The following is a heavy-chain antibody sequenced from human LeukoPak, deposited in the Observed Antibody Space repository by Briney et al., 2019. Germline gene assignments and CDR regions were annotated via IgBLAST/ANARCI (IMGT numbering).Heavy chain of an antibody. CDR1: GFTFSSYS. CDR2: ISSSSSYI. Sequence: TGGSLRLSCAASGFTFSSYSMNWVRQAPGKGLAWVSSISSSSSYIYYADSVKGRFTISRDNAKNSLYLQMNSLRAEDTAVYYCARPRLGYCSSTSCYGYFQHWGQSTLVTVSS. V-gene: IGHV3-21*01. D-gene: IGHD2-2*01. J-gene: IGHJ1*01. CDR3: ARPRLGYCSSTSCYGYFQH.